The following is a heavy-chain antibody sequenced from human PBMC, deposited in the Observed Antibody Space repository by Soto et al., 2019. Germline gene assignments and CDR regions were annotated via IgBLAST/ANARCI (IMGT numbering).Heavy chain of an antibody. Sequence: PGGSLRLSCAASGFTFSSYSMNWVRQAPGKGLEWVSYISSSSSTIYYADSVKGRFTISRDNAKNSLYLQMNSLRAEDTAVYYCARDLEYPGAYGFDYWGQGTLVTVS. J-gene: IGHJ4*02. D-gene: IGHD3-16*01. CDR1: GFTFSSYS. CDR2: ISSSSSTI. CDR3: ARDLEYPGAYGFDY. V-gene: IGHV3-48*01.